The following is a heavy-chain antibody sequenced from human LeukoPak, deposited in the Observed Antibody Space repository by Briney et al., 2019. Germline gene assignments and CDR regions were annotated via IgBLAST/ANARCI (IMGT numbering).Heavy chain of an antibody. CDR3: ARNRLGPKTELDY. Sequence: GGSLRLSCAASGFTFSSYSMNWVRQAPGKGLEWVSSISSSSSYIYYADSVKGRFTISRDNAKNSLYLQMNSLGAEDTAVYYCARNRLGPKTELDYWGQGTLVTVSS. J-gene: IGHJ4*02. D-gene: IGHD4-11*01. V-gene: IGHV3-21*01. CDR2: ISSSSSYI. CDR1: GFTFSSYS.